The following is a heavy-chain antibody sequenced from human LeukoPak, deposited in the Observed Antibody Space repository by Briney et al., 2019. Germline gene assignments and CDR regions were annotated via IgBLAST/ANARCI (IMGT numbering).Heavy chain of an antibody. V-gene: IGHV1-18*01. CDR2: ISAYNGNT. D-gene: IGHD6-6*01. Sequence: SVKVSCKASGYTFTSYGISWVRQAPGQGLEWMGWISAYNGNTNYAQKLQGRVTMTTDTSTSTAYMELRSLRSDDTAVYYCARVKRIAARPPIDYWGQGTLVTVSS. J-gene: IGHJ4*02. CDR3: ARVKRIAARPPIDY. CDR1: GYTFTSYG.